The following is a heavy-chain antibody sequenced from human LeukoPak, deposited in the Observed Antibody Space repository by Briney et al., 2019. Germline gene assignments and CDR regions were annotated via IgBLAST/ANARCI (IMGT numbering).Heavy chain of an antibody. CDR3: AKGGQWLVNWFDP. J-gene: IGHJ5*02. Sequence: GGSLRLSCAAPGFTFNSYGIHWVRQAPGKGLEWVAFIRFDGSNNYYADSVKGRFTISRDNSKNTLYLQMNSLRAEDTAVYYCAKGGQWLVNWFDPWGQGTLVTVSS. CDR1: GFTFNSYG. CDR2: IRFDGSNN. V-gene: IGHV3-30*02. D-gene: IGHD6-19*01.